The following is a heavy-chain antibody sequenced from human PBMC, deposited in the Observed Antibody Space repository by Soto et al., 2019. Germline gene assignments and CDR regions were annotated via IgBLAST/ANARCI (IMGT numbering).Heavy chain of an antibody. CDR3: ARGGGFGVVIRHFDY. Sequence: SVKVSCKASGGTFSSYTISWVRQDPGQGLEWMGGIIPIFGTANYAQKLQGRVTMTTDTSTSTAYMELRSLRSDDTAVYYCARGGGFGVVIRHFDYWGQGTLVTVSS. V-gene: IGHV1-69*05. D-gene: IGHD3-3*01. CDR1: GGTFSSYT. J-gene: IGHJ4*02. CDR2: IIPIFGTA.